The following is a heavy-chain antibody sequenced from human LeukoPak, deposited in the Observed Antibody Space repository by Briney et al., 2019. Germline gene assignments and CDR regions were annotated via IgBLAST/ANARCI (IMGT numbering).Heavy chain of an antibody. D-gene: IGHD2-15*01. CDR3: ARVKGSYFDY. V-gene: IGHV3-48*01. J-gene: IGHJ4*02. CDR2: ISASGSNI. CDR1: GFPLSSYS. Sequence: GGSLRLSCAASGFPLSSYSINWFRQAPGKGLEWVAYISASGSNIYYVDSVKGRFTVSRDNPKSSLFLQMNSPRAEDPAVYYCARVKGSYFDYWGQGALVTVSS.